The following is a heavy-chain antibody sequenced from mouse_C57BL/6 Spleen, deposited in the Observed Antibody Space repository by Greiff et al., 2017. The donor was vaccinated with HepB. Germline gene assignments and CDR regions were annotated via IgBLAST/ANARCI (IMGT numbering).Heavy chain of an antibody. J-gene: IGHJ4*01. CDR3: ARSGLRRAMDY. CDR1: GYAFSSYW. Sequence: VQLVESGAELVKPGASVKISCKASGYAFSSYWMNWVKQRPGKGLEWIGQIYPGDGDTNYNGKFKGKATLTADKSSSTAYMQLSSLTSEDSAVYFCARSGLRRAMDYWGQGTSVTVSS. D-gene: IGHD2-4*01. V-gene: IGHV1-80*01. CDR2: IYPGDGDT.